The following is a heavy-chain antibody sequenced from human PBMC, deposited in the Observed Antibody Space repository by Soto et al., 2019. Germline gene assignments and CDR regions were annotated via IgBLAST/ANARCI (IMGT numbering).Heavy chain of an antibody. Sequence: SETLSLTCTVSGGSISIYYWSWIRQPPGKGLEWIGYIYYSGSTNYNPSLKSRVTISVDTSKNQFSLKLSSVTAADTAVYYCARDRRYGGYDYWGQGTLVTVSS. CDR2: IYYSGST. D-gene: IGHD5-12*01. V-gene: IGHV4-59*01. CDR3: ARDRRYGGYDY. J-gene: IGHJ4*02. CDR1: GGSISIYY.